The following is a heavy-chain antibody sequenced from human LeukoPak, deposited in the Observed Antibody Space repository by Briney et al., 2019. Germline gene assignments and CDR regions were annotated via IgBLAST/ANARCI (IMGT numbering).Heavy chain of an antibody. CDR2: IYYSGST. CDR3: ARGYRLFTN. Sequence: PSETLSLTCTVSGGSISSYYWSWIRQPPGKGLEWIGYIYYSGSTNYNPSLKSRVTISVDTSKNQFSLKLSSVTAADTAVYYCARGYRLFTNWGQGTLVTVSS. CDR1: GGSISSYY. V-gene: IGHV4-59*01. D-gene: IGHD2-21*01. J-gene: IGHJ4*02.